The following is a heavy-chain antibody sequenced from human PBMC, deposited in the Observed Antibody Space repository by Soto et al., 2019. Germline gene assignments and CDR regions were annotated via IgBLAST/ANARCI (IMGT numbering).Heavy chain of an antibody. D-gene: IGHD3-3*01. V-gene: IGHV4-31*03. Sequence: QVQLQESGPGLVKPSQTLSLTCTVSGGSISSGDYYWSWIRQHPGKGLEWIGYIYYSGSTYYNPSLMSRVTISVDTSKHQFSLKLSSVTAADTAVYYCARWWSGSRQGFDPWGQGTLVTVSS. CDR2: IYYSGST. J-gene: IGHJ5*02. CDR1: GGSISSGDYY. CDR3: ARWWSGSRQGFDP.